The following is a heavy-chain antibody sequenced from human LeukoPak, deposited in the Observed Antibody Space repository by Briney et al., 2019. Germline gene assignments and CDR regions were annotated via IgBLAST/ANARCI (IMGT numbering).Heavy chain of an antibody. CDR1: GGSISSSSYY. J-gene: IGHJ3*02. D-gene: IGHD2-2*01. Sequence: SETLSLTCTVSGGSISSSSYYWGWIRQPPGKGLEWIGSIYYSGSTYYNPSLKSRVTISVDTSKNQFSLKLSSVTAADTAVYYCARDEPTYYCSSTSCPPGAFDIWGQGTMVTVSS. CDR3: ARDEPTYYCSSTSCPPGAFDI. V-gene: IGHV4-39*02. CDR2: IYYSGST.